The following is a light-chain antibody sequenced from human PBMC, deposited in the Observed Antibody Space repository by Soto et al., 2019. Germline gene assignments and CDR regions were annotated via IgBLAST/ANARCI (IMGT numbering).Light chain of an antibody. V-gene: IGKV3-20*01. CDR2: GAS. Sequence: DIVLTQSPGTLHLSPGERASLSCRASQSISSGYLAWYQQRPGQAPRLLIYGASTRATGIPDRFSGSGSGTDFTLTISRLEPEDFAVYYCQQYGTSPWTFGQGTKVDIK. CDR1: QSISSGY. CDR3: QQYGTSPWT. J-gene: IGKJ1*01.